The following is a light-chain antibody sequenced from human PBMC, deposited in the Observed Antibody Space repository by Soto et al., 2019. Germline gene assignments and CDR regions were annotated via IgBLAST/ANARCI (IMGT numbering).Light chain of an antibody. J-gene: IGLJ3*02. V-gene: IGLV2-8*01. CDR2: EVT. Sequence: QSALTQPPSASGSPGQSVTISCTGTSSDVGGYHYVSWYQQHPGKAPKLIIYEVTKRPSGVPDRFSGSKSGNTASLTVSGLQAEDEAHYYCSSHAGIINVVFGGGTKVTVL. CDR1: SSDVGGYHY. CDR3: SSHAGIINVV.